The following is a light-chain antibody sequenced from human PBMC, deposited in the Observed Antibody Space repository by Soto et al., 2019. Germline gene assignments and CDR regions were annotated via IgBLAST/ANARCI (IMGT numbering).Light chain of an antibody. CDR3: QQCDSYPRT. CDR2: KAS. J-gene: IGKJ1*01. Sequence: DIQMTQSPSTLSASVGDRVTITCRASQSINNYLAWYQQRPGTAPRLLIHKASVLESGVPSRFSGSGSGTEFTLTISSLQPDDFATYFCQQCDSYPRTFGQVTRVEIK. CDR1: QSINNY. V-gene: IGKV1-5*03.